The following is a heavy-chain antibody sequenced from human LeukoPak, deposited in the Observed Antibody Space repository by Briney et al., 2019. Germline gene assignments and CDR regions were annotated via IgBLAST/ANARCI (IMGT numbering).Heavy chain of an antibody. Sequence: GGSLRLSCAASGFTFSSYGMHWVRQAPGKGLEWVAVISYDGSNKYYADSVKGRFTISRDNSKNTLYLQMNSLRAEDTAVYYCASTVAGAIDYWGQGTLVTVSS. V-gene: IGHV3-30*03. CDR3: ASTVAGAIDY. D-gene: IGHD6-19*01. CDR2: ISYDGSNK. J-gene: IGHJ4*02. CDR1: GFTFSSYG.